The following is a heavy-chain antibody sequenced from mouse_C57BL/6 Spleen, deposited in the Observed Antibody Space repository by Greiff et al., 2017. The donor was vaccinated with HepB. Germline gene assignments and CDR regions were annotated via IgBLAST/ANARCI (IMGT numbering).Heavy chain of an antibody. CDR2: ISSGSSTI. J-gene: IGHJ3*01. Sequence: EVMLVESGGGLVKPGGSLKLSCAASGFTFSDYGMHWVRQAPEKGLEWVAYISSGSSTIYYADTVKGRFTISRDNAKNTLFLQMTSLRSEDTAMYYCARPGGSAWFAYWGQGTLVTVSA. V-gene: IGHV5-17*01. CDR1: GFTFSDYG. CDR3: ARPGGSAWFAY.